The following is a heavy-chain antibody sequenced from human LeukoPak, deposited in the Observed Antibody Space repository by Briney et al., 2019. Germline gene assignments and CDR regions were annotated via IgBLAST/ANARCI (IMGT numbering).Heavy chain of an antibody. CDR1: GFTFSSYA. V-gene: IGHV3-74*01. D-gene: IGHD6-19*01. Sequence: GGSLRLSCAASGFTFSSYAMSWVRQAPGKGLVWVSRINTDGSRATYADSVKGRFTISRDNAKNTLNLQMNSLRADDTAIYYCARGTTVTVAGTNWGQGTLVTVSS. CDR3: ARGTTVTVAGTN. CDR2: INTDGSRA. J-gene: IGHJ4*02.